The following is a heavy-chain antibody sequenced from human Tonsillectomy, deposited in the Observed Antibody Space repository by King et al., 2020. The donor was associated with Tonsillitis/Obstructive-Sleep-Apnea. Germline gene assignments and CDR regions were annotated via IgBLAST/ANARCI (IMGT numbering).Heavy chain of an antibody. D-gene: IGHD2-2*02. CDR3: ARGYCSSTSCYTERHYYYYYGMDV. V-gene: IGHV1-2*02. CDR2: INPNSGGT. Sequence: QLVQSGAEVKKPGASVKVSCKASGYTFTGYYMHWVRQAPGQGLEWMGWINPNSGGTNYAQKFQGRVTMTRDTSISTAYMELSRLRSDDTAVYYCARGYCSSTSCYTERHYYYYYGMDVWGQGTTVTVSS. CDR1: GYTFTGYY. J-gene: IGHJ6*02.